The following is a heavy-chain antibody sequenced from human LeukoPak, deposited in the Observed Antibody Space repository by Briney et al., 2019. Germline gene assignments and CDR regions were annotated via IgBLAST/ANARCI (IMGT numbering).Heavy chain of an antibody. CDR1: GGSFSGYY. D-gene: IGHD3-10*01. J-gene: IGHJ4*02. Sequence: PSETLSLTCAVYGGSFSGYYWSWIRQPPGKGLEWIGEINHSGSTNYNPSHKSRVTISVDTSKNQFSLKLSSVTAADTAVYYCATDMVRGANDYWGQGTLVTVSS. CDR3: ATDMVRGANDY. CDR2: INHSGST. V-gene: IGHV4-34*01.